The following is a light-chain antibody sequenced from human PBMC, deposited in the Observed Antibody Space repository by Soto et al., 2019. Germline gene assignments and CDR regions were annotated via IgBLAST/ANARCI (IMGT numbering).Light chain of an antibody. Sequence: DFPMTQSPSTLSASVGDRVTITCRASQSINYWLAWYQQKPGKAPKLLIYDASSLKSGVPSRFSGSGSGTEFTLTISSLQPDDFATYYCQQYNGYFGQGTKLEIK. CDR3: QQYNGY. J-gene: IGKJ2*01. CDR1: QSINYW. CDR2: DAS. V-gene: IGKV1-5*01.